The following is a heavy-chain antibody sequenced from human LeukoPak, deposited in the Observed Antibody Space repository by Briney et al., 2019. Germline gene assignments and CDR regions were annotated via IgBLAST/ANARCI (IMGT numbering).Heavy chain of an antibody. CDR2: IYYSGST. Sequence: SEALSLTCTVSGVSLNSHYLNWIRQPPGKGLEWIGYIYYSGSTNYNPSLKSRVTISVDTSKNQFSLKLSSVTAADTAVYYCARLPYCGGDCYDNDAFDIWGQGTMVTVSS. CDR3: ARLPYCGGDCYDNDAFDI. CDR1: GVSLNSHY. J-gene: IGHJ3*02. D-gene: IGHD2-21*02. V-gene: IGHV4-59*08.